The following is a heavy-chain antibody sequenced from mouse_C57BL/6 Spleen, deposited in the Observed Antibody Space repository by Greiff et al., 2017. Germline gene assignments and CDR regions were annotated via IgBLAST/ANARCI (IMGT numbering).Heavy chain of an antibody. J-gene: IGHJ4*01. D-gene: IGHD2-10*01. V-gene: IGHV5-12*01. CDR3: ASLLSRYDAMDY. Sequence: DVLLVESGGGLVQPGGSLKLSCAASGFTFSDYYMYWVRQTPEKRLEWVAYISNGGGSTYYPDTVKGRFTISRDNAKNTLYLQMSRLKSEDTAMYYCASLLSRYDAMDYWGKGTSVTVSS. CDR2: ISNGGGST. CDR1: GFTFSDYY.